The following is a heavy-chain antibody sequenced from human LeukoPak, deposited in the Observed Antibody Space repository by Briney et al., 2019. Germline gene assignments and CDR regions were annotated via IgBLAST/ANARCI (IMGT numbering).Heavy chain of an antibody. D-gene: IGHD2-2*02. CDR2: IAGNGGTK. CDR3: AREYCTTNNCYNWGLGY. Sequence: GGSPRLSCAASGFSFNTYTMRWVRQAPGKGLEYVSGIAGNGGTKYYADSVKGRFTISRDNFKNTVYLQMDSLRTEDMAVYYRAREYCTTNNCYNWGLGYWGQGTLVTVSS. CDR1: GFSFNTYT. V-gene: IGHV3-64*02. J-gene: IGHJ4*02.